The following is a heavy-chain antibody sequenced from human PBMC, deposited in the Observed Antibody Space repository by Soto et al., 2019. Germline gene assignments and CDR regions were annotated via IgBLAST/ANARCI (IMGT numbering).Heavy chain of an antibody. D-gene: IGHD3-9*01. Sequence: GGSLRLSCAASGFTFSSYAMSWVRQAPGKGLEWVSAISGSGGSTYYADSVKGRFTISRDNSKNTLYLQMNSLRAEDTAVYYCAKDRLRYFDWQVNLDYWGQGTLVTVSS. CDR1: GFTFSSYA. V-gene: IGHV3-23*01. CDR3: AKDRLRYFDWQVNLDY. J-gene: IGHJ4*02. CDR2: ISGSGGST.